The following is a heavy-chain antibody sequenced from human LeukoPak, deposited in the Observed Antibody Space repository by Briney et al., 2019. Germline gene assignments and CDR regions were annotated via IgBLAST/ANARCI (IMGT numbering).Heavy chain of an antibody. CDR2: ISSSGSTI. CDR1: GFTFSSYE. CDR3: AELGITMIGGV. Sequence: GGSLRLPCAASGFTFSSYETNWVRQAPGKGLEWVSYISSSGSTIYYADSVKGRFTISRDNAKNSLYLQMNSLRAEDTAVYYCAELGITMIGGVWGKGTTVTISS. V-gene: IGHV3-48*03. D-gene: IGHD3-10*02. J-gene: IGHJ6*04.